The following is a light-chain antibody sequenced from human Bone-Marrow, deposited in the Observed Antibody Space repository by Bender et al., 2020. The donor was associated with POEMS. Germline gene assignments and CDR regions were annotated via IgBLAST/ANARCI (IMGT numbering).Light chain of an antibody. CDR3: SSYAGNSVI. V-gene: IGLV2-23*01. Sequence: QSALTQPASVSGSPGQSITISCTVTSSDVGTYNVVSWYQQHPGKVPKVMIYEGSKRPSGVSNRFSGSKSGNTASLTVSGLQAEDEADYYCSSYAGNSVIFGGGTKLTVL. J-gene: IGLJ2*01. CDR2: EGS. CDR1: SSDVGTYNV.